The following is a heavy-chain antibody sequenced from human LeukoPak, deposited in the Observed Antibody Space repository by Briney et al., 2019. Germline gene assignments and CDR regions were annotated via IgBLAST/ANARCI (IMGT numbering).Heavy chain of an antibody. J-gene: IGHJ4*02. CDR2: IYHSGST. D-gene: IGHD3-22*01. CDR3: ARVGDSSAYYPFDS. CDR1: GFTFNTYGM. V-gene: IGHV4-4*02. Sequence: PGGSLRLSCAASGFTFNTYGMSWVRQPPGKGLEWIGEIYHSGSTNYNPSLKSRVTISVDKSKNQFSLKLSSVTAADTAVYYCARVGDSSAYYPFDSWGQGTLVTVSS.